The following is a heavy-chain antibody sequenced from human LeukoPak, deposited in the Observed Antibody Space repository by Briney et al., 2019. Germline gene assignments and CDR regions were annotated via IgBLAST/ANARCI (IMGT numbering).Heavy chain of an antibody. V-gene: IGHV5-51*01. CDR3: ARLFGRTYYDTNGGWFDP. D-gene: IGHD3-22*01. Sequence: GESLKISCKGSGYSFTSYWIGWVRQMPGKGLEWMGIIYPRDSDTRYSPSFQGQVTISADKSISTAYLQWSSLKASDTAMYYCARLFGRTYYDTNGGWFDPWGQGTLVTVSS. CDR1: GYSFTSYW. J-gene: IGHJ5*02. CDR2: IYPRDSDT.